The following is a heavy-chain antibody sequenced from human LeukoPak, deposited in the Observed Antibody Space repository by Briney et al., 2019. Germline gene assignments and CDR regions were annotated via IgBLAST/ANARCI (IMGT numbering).Heavy chain of an antibody. CDR3: GKTTVGYSSGQKPAWPVDY. CDR1: GFTFGSHA. Sequence: GGSLRLSCEASGFTFGSHAMYWVRQAPGKGLECVAGIFGSGGSPHYADPVKGRFTISRDNSRNTVYLQINSLRAEDTAVYYCGKTTVGYSSGQKPAWPVDYWGQGTLVTVSS. D-gene: IGHD5-18*01. J-gene: IGHJ4*02. CDR2: IFGSGGSP. V-gene: IGHV3-23*01.